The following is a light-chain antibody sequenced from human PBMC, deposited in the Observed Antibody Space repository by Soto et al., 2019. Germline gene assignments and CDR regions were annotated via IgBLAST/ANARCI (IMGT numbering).Light chain of an antibody. CDR2: WAS. CDR1: QSLLSSSNNKNY. J-gene: IGKJ1*01. V-gene: IGKV4-1*01. CDR3: HQYYAFPT. Sequence: IVMTQSPDSLAVSLGERATIDCKSSQSLLSSSNNKNYLSWFQQKPGQPPKLLFYWASTRASGVPDRFSGSGSGADFTLTISSLAAEDAAVYFCHQYYAFPTFGQGTKVEIK.